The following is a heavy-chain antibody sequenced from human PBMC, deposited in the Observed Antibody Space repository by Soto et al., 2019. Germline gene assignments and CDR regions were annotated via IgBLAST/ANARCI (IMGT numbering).Heavy chain of an antibody. Sequence: SETLSLTCTVSGGSVSSGSYYWSWIRQPPGKGLEWIGDIYYSGSTNYNPSLKSRVTISVDTSKNQFSLKLSSVTAADTAVYYCARADTAMAPPRETLTYYFDYWGQGTLVTVSS. V-gene: IGHV4-61*01. CDR3: ARADTAMAPPRETLTYYFDY. CDR2: IYYSGST. J-gene: IGHJ4*02. CDR1: GGSVSSGSYY. D-gene: IGHD5-18*01.